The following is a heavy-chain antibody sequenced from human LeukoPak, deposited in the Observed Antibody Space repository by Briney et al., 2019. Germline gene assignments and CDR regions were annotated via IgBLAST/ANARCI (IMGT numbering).Heavy chain of an antibody. V-gene: IGHV4-39*07. CDR1: GGSISSSSDY. D-gene: IGHD1-26*01. J-gene: IGHJ4*02. CDR3: ARGIGSYYAMYYFDY. Sequence: SETLSLTCTVSGGSISSSSDYWGWIRQPPGKGLEWIGSIYYSGSTYYNPSLKSRVTISVDTSKNQFSLKLSSVTAADTAVYYCARGIGSYYAMYYFDYWGQGTLVTVSS. CDR2: IYYSGST.